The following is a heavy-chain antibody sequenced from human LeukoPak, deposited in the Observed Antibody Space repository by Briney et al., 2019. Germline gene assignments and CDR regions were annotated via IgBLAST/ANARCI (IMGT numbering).Heavy chain of an antibody. D-gene: IGHD3-3*01. V-gene: IGHV3-23*01. Sequence: GGSLRLSCAASRFIFSSYAMSWVRQAPGKGLEWVSVISGGGGSTYYADSVKGRFTISRDNSKNTLYLQMSSLRAEDTAVYYCAQGAYITIFGVVGHAFDIWGQGTMVTVSS. CDR3: AQGAYITIFGVVGHAFDI. J-gene: IGHJ3*02. CDR2: ISGGGGST. CDR1: RFIFSSYA.